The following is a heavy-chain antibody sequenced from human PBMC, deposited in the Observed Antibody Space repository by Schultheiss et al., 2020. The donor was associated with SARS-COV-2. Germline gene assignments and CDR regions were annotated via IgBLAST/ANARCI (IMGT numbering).Heavy chain of an antibody. D-gene: IGHD6-13*01. CDR3: ARHSVGGGVRYSSSWYGNYYYYMDV. V-gene: IGHV3-23*01. CDR1: GGSISSGGYY. J-gene: IGHJ6*03. CDR2: ISGSGGST. Sequence: LSLTCTVSGGSISSGGYYWGWIRQSPGKGLEWVSAISGSGGSTYYADSVKGRFTISRDNSKNTLYLQMNSLRAEDTAVYYCARHSVGGGVRYSSSWYGNYYYYMDVWGKGTTVTVSS.